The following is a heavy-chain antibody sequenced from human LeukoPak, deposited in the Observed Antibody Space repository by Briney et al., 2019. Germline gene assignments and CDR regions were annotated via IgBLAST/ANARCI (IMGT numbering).Heavy chain of an antibody. D-gene: IGHD3-9*01. CDR3: AKDQSRLRYFDWSGNAFDI. J-gene: IGHJ3*02. CDR1: GFTFSSYG. CDR2: ISGSGGST. V-gene: IGHV3-23*01. Sequence: GGSLRLSCAASGFTFSSYGMSWVRQAPGKGLEWVSAISGSGGSTYYADSVKGRFTISRDNSKNTLYLQMNSLRAEDTAVYYCAKDQSRLRYFDWSGNAFDIWGQGTMVTVSS.